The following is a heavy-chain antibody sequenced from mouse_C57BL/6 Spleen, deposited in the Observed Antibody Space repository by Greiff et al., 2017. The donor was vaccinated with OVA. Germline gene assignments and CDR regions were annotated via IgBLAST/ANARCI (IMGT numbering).Heavy chain of an antibody. CDR1: GYTFTDYY. Sequence: EVQLQQSGPELVKPGASVKISCKASGYTFTDYYMNWVKQSHGKSLEWIGDINPNNGGTSYNQKFKGKATLTVDKSSSTAYMELRSLTSEDSAVYYCARSLRLQVWFAYWGQGTLVTVSA. CDR3: ARSLRLQVWFAY. D-gene: IGHD3-2*02. V-gene: IGHV1-26*01. J-gene: IGHJ3*01. CDR2: INPNNGGT.